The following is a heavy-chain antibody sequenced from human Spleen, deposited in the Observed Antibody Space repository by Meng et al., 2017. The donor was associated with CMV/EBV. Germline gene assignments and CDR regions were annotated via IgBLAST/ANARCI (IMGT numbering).Heavy chain of an antibody. CDR3: ARELGYCSSTSCHAQGFWFDP. CDR2: NGWNGGTT. J-gene: IGHJ5*02. Sequence: GGSLRLSCAASGLTFDDYGMSWVRQGPGKGLEWVSVNGWNGGTTGYADSVKGRFTISRDNAKNSLYLQMNSLRAEDTAVYYCARELGYCSSTSCHAQGFWFDPWGQGTLVTVSS. D-gene: IGHD2-2*01. CDR1: GLTFDDYG. V-gene: IGHV3-20*04.